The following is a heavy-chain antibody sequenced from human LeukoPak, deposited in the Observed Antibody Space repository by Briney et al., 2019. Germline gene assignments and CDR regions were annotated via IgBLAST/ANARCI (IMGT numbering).Heavy chain of an antibody. CDR3: ARAPNYYYMDV. J-gene: IGHJ6*03. D-gene: IGHD2-8*01. Sequence: SETLSLTCSVSGAPITNYYWSWIRQSPGKGLEWIGYHHYSGGTNYKASLKSRVTISIDTTRNQFYLTVTSVTAADMAVYYCARAPNYYYMDVWGKGTTVTVSS. V-gene: IGHV4-59*01. CDR2: HHYSGGT. CDR1: GAPITNYY.